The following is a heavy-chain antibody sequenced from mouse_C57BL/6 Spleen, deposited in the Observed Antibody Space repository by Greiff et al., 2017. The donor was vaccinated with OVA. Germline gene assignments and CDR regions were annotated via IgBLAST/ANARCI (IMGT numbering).Heavy chain of an antibody. J-gene: IGHJ2*01. CDR2: INPNNGGT. CDR3: ARSDSHYYFDY. D-gene: IGHD3-3*01. V-gene: IGHV1-26*01. CDR1: GYTFTDYY. Sequence: EVQLQQSGPELVKPGASVKISCKASGYTFTDYYMNWVKQSHGKSLEWIGDINPNNGGTSYNQKFKGKATLTVDKSSSTAYMELRSLTSEDSAVYYCARSDSHYYFDYWGQGTTLTVSS.